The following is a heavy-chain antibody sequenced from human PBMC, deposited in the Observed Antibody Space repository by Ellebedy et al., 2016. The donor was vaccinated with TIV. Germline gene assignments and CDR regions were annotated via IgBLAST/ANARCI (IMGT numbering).Heavy chain of an antibody. J-gene: IGHJ3*02. CDR2: INHSGST. D-gene: IGHD3-3*01. CDR3: ARGRPDFWSGYEDAFDI. CDR1: GGSFSGYS. V-gene: IGHV4-34*01. Sequence: MPSETLSLTCAVYGGSFSGYSWSWIRQSPGKGLEWIGEINHSGSTNYNPSLKSRVTISVDTSKNQFSLKLSSVTAADTAVYYCARGRPDFWSGYEDAFDIWGQGTMVTVSS.